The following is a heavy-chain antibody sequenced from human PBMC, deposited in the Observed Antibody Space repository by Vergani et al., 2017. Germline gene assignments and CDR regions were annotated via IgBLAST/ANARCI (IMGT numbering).Heavy chain of an antibody. D-gene: IGHD6-13*01. Sequence: EVQMVESGGGLVQPGGSLRISCAASGFTFSSYELNWVRPAPGKGLEWVSYISSSGSTIHYADSVKGRFTISRDNAKNSLYLQMNSLRAEDTAVYYCARVAWQQLADYWGQGTLVTVSS. CDR3: ARVAWQQLADY. CDR1: GFTFSSYE. V-gene: IGHV3-48*03. J-gene: IGHJ4*02. CDR2: ISSSGSTI.